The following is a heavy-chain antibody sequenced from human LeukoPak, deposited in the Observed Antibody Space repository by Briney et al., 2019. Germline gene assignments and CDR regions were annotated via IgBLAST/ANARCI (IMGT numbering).Heavy chain of an antibody. V-gene: IGHV4-30-2*01. J-gene: IGHJ6*02. CDR2: IYHSGRT. D-gene: IGHD3-22*01. CDR1: GASISSGGYS. Sequence: PPETLSLTCAVSGASISSGGYSWTWIRQPPGKGLEWIGYIYHSGRTYYNPSLKSRVTISVDRSKNQFSLKLSSVTVADTAVYYCARSLLGYDGSAYYGSGMDVWGQGTTVTVSS. CDR3: ARSLLGYDGSAYYGSGMDV.